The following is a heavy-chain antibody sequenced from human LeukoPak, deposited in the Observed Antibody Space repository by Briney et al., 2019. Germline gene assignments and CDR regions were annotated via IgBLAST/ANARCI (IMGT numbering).Heavy chain of an antibody. V-gene: IGHV4-39*01. CDR1: GGPISSGDYY. Sequence: SETLSLTCTVTGGPISSGDYYWSWLRPPPGKGLEWLASIYSGGMTFYSPSLKSRLTISADTSRNHFSLRLSSVTAADTALYFCARHFDHPTAYFDSWGQGSLVTVSS. CDR3: ARHFDHPTAYFDS. J-gene: IGHJ4*02. D-gene: IGHD1-14*01. CDR2: IYSGGMT.